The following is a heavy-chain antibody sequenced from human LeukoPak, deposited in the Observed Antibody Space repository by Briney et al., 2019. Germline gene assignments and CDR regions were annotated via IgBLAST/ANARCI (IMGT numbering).Heavy chain of an antibody. J-gene: IGHJ4*02. CDR3: ARGREPARPPLGY. CDR2: INQSGIS. CDR1: SGSFSGYY. D-gene: IGHD2-2*01. Sequence: SETLSLTCAVYSGSFSGYYWSWIRQPPGKGLEWIGEINQSGISNYNPSLKSRVTISVDTSKNQFSLKLSSVTAADTAVYYCARGREPARPPLGYWGRGTLVTVSS. V-gene: IGHV4-34*01.